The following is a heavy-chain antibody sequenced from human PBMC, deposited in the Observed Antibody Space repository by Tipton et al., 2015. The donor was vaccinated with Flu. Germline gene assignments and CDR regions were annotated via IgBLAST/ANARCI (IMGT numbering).Heavy chain of an antibody. CDR3: ARGDYYGYWYFDL. D-gene: IGHD3-10*01. Sequence: TLSLTCTVSGGSISSSSYYWGWIRQPPGKGLGWIGSIYYSGSTYYNPSLKSRVTISVDTSKNQFSLKLSSVTSADTAVYYCARGDYYGYWYFDLWGRGTLVTVSS. CDR2: IYYSGST. CDR1: GGSISSSSYY. V-gene: IGHV4-39*07. J-gene: IGHJ2*01.